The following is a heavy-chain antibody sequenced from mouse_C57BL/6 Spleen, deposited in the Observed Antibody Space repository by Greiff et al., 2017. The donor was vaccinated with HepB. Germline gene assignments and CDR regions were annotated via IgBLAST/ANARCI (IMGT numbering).Heavy chain of an antibody. J-gene: IGHJ3*01. D-gene: IGHD2-5*01. Sequence: EVQLQQSGPELVKPGASVKISCKASGYSFTGYYMNWVKQSPEKSLEWIGEINPSTGGTTYNQKFKAKATLTVDKSSSTAYMQLKSLTSEDSAVYYCARRGYSNYGAYWGQGTLVTVSA. CDR2: INPSTGGT. CDR1: GYSFTGYY. CDR3: ARRGYSNYGAY. V-gene: IGHV1-42*01.